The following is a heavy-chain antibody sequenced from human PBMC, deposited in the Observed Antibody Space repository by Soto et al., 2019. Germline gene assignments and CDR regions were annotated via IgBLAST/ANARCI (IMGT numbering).Heavy chain of an antibody. CDR1: GGTFSSYT. V-gene: IGHV1-69*04. CDR2: IIPILGIA. J-gene: IGHJ6*03. CDR3: AREGIAAPSQEYYYYYYYMDV. D-gene: IGHD6-13*01. Sequence: ASVKVSCKASGGTFSSYTISWVRQAPGQGLEWMGRIIPILGIANYAQKFQGRVTITADKSTSTAYMELSSLRSEDTAVYYCAREGIAAPSQEYYYYYYYMDVWGKGTTVTVSS.